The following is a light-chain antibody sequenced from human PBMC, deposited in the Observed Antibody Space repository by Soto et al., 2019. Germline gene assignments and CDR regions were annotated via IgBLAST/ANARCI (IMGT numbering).Light chain of an antibody. CDR2: DVN. Sequence: QSALTQPRSVSGSPGQSVTLSCTGTSSDVGGYHYVSWYQHHPGKAPKIIIYDVNKRPSGVPDRFSGSKSGNTASLTISGLQTEDEADYYCCSYAGSYTLVFGGGTQFTVL. CDR3: CSYAGSYTLV. J-gene: IGLJ2*01. CDR1: SSDVGGYHY. V-gene: IGLV2-11*01.